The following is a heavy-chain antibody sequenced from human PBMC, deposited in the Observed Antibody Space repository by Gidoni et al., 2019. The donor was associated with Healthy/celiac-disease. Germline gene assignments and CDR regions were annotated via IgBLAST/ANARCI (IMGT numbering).Heavy chain of an antibody. J-gene: IGHJ2*01. V-gene: IGHV3-64D*06. D-gene: IGHD3-16*01. CDR3: VKVEGGEGYFDL. Sequence: EVPLVESGGGLVQPGGSLRLSCSASGFTFSSYAMHWVRQAPGKGLEYVSAISSNGGSTYYEDSVKGRFTISRDNSKNTMYLQMSSLRAEDKAVYYCVKVEGGEGYFDLWGRGTLVTVSS. CDR1: GFTFSSYA. CDR2: ISSNGGST.